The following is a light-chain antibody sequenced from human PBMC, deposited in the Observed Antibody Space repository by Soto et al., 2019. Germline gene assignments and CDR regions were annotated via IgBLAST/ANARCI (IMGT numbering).Light chain of an antibody. Sequence: QPVLTQSPSASASLGASVNLTCTLSSGHSSYAIAWHQQQPEKGPRYLMKLNSDGSHSKGAGIPDCFSGSSSGDERYLTISSLQSEDEADYYCQTWGTRIRYVFVTGTKLTVL. CDR3: QTWGTRIRYV. V-gene: IGLV4-69*01. J-gene: IGLJ1*01. CDR2: LNSDGSH. CDR1: SGHSSYA.